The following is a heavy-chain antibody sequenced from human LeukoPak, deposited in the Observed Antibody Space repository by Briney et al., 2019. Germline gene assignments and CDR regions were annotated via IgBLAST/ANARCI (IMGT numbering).Heavy chain of an antibody. D-gene: IGHD2-2*02. CDR3: ARSDTRDHYYYYYMDV. CDR1: GYTFTGYY. J-gene: IGHJ6*03. CDR2: INPSGGST. V-gene: IGHV1-46*01. Sequence: ASVKVSCKASGYTFTGYYMHWVRQAPGQGLEWMGIINPSGGSTSYAQKFQGRVTMTRDMSTSTVYMELSSLRSEDTAVYYCARSDTRDHYYYYYMDVWGKGTTVTVSS.